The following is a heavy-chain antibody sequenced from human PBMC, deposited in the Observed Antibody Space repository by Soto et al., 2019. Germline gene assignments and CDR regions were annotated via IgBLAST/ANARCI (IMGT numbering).Heavy chain of an antibody. CDR1: GYTFTSYA. J-gene: IGHJ6*02. V-gene: IGHV1-3*01. CDR3: ARRESLDHDSDGMDV. D-gene: IGHD1-1*01. CDR2: INAVNGNT. Sequence: QGPLVQSGAEVKKPGASVKVSCKASGYTFTSYAMHWVRQAPGQRLEWMGWINAVNGNTKYSQKFQGRGTITSDTSASTSYMERSRLRSEDTAVYYCARRESLDHDSDGMDVWGQGTTVTFSS.